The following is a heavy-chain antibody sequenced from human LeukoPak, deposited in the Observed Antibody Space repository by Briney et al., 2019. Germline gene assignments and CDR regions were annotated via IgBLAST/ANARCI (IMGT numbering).Heavy chain of an antibody. J-gene: IGHJ3*02. D-gene: IGHD2-21*02. CDR2: IYYGGST. V-gene: IGHV4-61*01. CDR1: GGSVSSGSYY. Sequence: KSSETLSLTCTVSGGSVSSGSYYWSWIRQPPGKGLEWIGYIYYGGSTNYNPSLKSRVTISVDTSKNQFSLKLSSVTAADTAVYYCARGRGYALDAVTARYDAFDIWGQGTMVTVSS. CDR3: ARGRGYALDAVTARYDAFDI.